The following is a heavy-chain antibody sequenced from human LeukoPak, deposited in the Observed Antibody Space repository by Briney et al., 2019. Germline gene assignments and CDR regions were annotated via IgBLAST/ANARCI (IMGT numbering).Heavy chain of an antibody. V-gene: IGHV1-2*02. Sequence: ASVKVSCKASGYTFTGYYMHWVRQAPGQGLEWMGWINPNSGGTNYAQKFQGRVTMTRDTSISTAYMELSRLRSDDTAVYYCARDYDFWSGYYAGAFDIWGQGTMVTVSS. CDR2: INPNSGGT. CDR3: ARDYDFWSGYYAGAFDI. D-gene: IGHD3-3*01. J-gene: IGHJ3*02. CDR1: GYTFTGYY.